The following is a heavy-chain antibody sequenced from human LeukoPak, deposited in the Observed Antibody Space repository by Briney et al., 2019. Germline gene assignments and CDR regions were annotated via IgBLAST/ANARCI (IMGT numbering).Heavy chain of an antibody. CDR3: AKDSSEYSSSFDY. D-gene: IGHD6-6*01. Sequence: GGSLRLSCAASGVTFSSYGMHWVRQAPGKGLEWVAVISYDGSNKYYADSVKGRFTISRDNSKNTLYLQMNSLRAEDTAVYYRAKDSSEYSSSFDYWGQGTLVTVSS. CDR2: ISYDGSNK. CDR1: GVTFSSYG. J-gene: IGHJ4*02. V-gene: IGHV3-30*18.